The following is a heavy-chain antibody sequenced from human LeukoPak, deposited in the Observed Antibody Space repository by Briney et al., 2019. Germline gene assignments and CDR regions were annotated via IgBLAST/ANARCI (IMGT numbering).Heavy chain of an antibody. Sequence: GGSLRLSCAASGFTVSTNYMTWVRQAPGKGLEWVSVIYSGGGTYYADSVKGRFTISRDNSKNTLYLQVNGLRAEDTAMYYCAKAGSCSSTSCDYYFDYWGQGTLVTVSS. D-gene: IGHD2-2*01. CDR2: IYSGGGT. CDR1: GFTVSTNY. J-gene: IGHJ4*02. V-gene: IGHV3-66*01. CDR3: AKAGSCSSTSCDYYFDY.